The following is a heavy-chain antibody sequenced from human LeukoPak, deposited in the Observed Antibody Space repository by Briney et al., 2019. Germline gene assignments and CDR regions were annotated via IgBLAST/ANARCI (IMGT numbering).Heavy chain of an antibody. CDR3: ARHDVDTAMAGLDY. CDR2: IYHSGST. V-gene: IGHV4-38-2*02. Sequence: PSETLSLTCTVSGYSISSGYYWGWIRQPPGKGLEWIGSIYHSGSTYYNPSLKSRVTISVDTSKNQFSLKLSSVTAADTAVYYCARHDVDTAMAGLDYWGQGTLVTVSS. CDR1: GYSISSGYY. D-gene: IGHD5-18*01. J-gene: IGHJ4*02.